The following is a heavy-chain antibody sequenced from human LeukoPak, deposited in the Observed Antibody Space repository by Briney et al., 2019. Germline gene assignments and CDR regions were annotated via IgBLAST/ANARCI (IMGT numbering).Heavy chain of an antibody. CDR3: ARDAGYVRFDF. D-gene: IGHD5-18*01. Sequence: PGGSLRLSCAASGFTFDDYGMSWVRQAPGKGLEWVSGINWNGGSTGYANSVKGRFTISRDNSRNTLYLQMGSLRAEDMAVYYCARDAGYVRFDFWGQGTLATVSS. CDR1: GFTFDDYG. CDR2: INWNGGST. V-gene: IGHV3-20*04. J-gene: IGHJ4*02.